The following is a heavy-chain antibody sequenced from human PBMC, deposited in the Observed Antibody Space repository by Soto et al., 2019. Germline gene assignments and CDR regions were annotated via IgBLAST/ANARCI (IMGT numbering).Heavy chain of an antibody. J-gene: IGHJ4*02. D-gene: IGHD2-15*01. CDR1: GFTFSSYA. CDR3: ARDVGVGYCSGGSCYPKGPLYY. CDR2: ISYDGSNK. V-gene: IGHV3-30-3*01. Sequence: GGSLRLSCAASGFTFSSYAMHWVRQAPGKGLEWVAVISYDGSNKYYADSVKGRFTISRDNSKNTLYLQMNSLRAEDTAVYYCARDVGVGYCSGGSCYPKGPLYYRGQGTLVTVSS.